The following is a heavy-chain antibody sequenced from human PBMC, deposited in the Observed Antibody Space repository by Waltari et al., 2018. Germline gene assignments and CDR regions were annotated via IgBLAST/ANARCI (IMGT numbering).Heavy chain of an antibody. Sequence: QLQLQESGPGLVKPSETLSLACTVSGDYITNHNYHWAWIRQHPGKGLQWIATIFFNGTSYYNPSLKSRVLISVDTSKNQFSLRVTSVTVADTAVYFCARRVGDVLTGWPEFFDYWGQGNMVIVSP. CDR3: ARRVGDVLTGWPEFFDY. V-gene: IGHV4-39*07. CDR2: IFFNGTS. J-gene: IGHJ4*02. CDR1: GDYITNHNYH. D-gene: IGHD3-9*01.